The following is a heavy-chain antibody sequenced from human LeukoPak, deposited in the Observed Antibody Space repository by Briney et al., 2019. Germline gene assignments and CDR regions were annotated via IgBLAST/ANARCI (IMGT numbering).Heavy chain of an antibody. V-gene: IGHV3-21*01. CDR3: ARTPGNGIHYFDC. Sequence: GGSLGLSCAASGFTFSSYNMNWVRQAPGKGLEWVSSISTSSSYIYYTDSVKGRFTISRDNAKNSLYLQMNSLRAEDTAVYYCARTPGNGIHYFDCWGQGTLVTVSS. CDR2: ISTSSSYI. J-gene: IGHJ4*02. D-gene: IGHD2-8*01. CDR1: GFTFSSYN.